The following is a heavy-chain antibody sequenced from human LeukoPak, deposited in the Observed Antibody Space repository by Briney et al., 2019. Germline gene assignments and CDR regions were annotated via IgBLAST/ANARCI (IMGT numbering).Heavy chain of an antibody. J-gene: IGHJ4*02. CDR3: AREEYSYALSPENFDY. Sequence: SETLSLTCTVSGGSISSYYWSWIRQPPGKGLEWIGYIYYSGSTNYNPSLKSRVTISVDTSKNQFSLKLSSVTAADTAVYYCAREEYSYALSPENFDYWGQGTLVTVSS. D-gene: IGHD5-18*01. CDR1: GGSISSYY. V-gene: IGHV4-59*12. CDR2: IYYSGST.